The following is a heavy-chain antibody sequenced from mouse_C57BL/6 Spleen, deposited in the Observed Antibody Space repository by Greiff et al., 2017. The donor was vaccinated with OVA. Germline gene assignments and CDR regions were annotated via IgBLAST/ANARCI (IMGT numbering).Heavy chain of an antibody. J-gene: IGHJ3*01. V-gene: IGHV5-16*01. CDR1: GFTFSDYY. Sequence: EVQRVESEGGLVQPGSSMKLSCTASGFTFSDYYMAWVRQVPEKGLEWVANINYDGSSTYYLDSLKSRFIISRDNAKNILYLQMSSLKSEDTATYYCARESSYYYGSSYSWFAYWGQGTLVTVSA. D-gene: IGHD1-1*01. CDR2: INYDGSST. CDR3: ARESSYYYGSSYSWFAY.